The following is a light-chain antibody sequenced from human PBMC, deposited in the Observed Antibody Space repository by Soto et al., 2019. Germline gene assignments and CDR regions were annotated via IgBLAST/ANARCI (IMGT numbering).Light chain of an antibody. Sequence: EIVLTQSPATLSLSPGEGATLSCRASQSVSSNLAWYQQKPGQAPRLLIHDASNRATGIPARFSGSGSGTDFTLTITSLEPEDFAVYYCQQRSNWPLTFGGGTKVEIK. CDR2: DAS. J-gene: IGKJ4*01. CDR1: QSVSSN. CDR3: QQRSNWPLT. V-gene: IGKV3-11*01.